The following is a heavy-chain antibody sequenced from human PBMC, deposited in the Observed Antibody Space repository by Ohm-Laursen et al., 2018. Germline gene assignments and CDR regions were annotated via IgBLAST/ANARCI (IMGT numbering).Heavy chain of an antibody. CDR3: ARANTIVLVVMDYHYGMDV. V-gene: IGHV3-21*01. CDR1: GFTFSSYS. D-gene: IGHD3-3*01. J-gene: IGHJ6*02. Sequence: GSLRLSCAASGFTFSSYSMNGVRQAPGKGLEWVECISSSSSYIYYADSVKGRFTISRDNAKNSLYLQMNSLRAEDTAVYYCARANTIVLVVMDYHYGMDVWGQGPTVTVSS. CDR2: ISSSSSYI.